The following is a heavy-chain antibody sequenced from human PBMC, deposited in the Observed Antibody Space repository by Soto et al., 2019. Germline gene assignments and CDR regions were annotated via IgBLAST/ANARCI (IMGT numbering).Heavy chain of an antibody. V-gene: IGHV4-34*01. CDR1: GGSLSGYY. CDR3: ARARSMVGATWLDF. J-gene: IGHJ4*02. Sequence: SETLSLTCAVYGGSLSGYYWSWIRQPPGKGLEWIGEISHSGSTNYNPSLKSRVTMSVDTSKNQFSLKLSSVTAADTAVYYCARARSMVGATWLDFWGQGTLVTVSS. D-gene: IGHD1-26*01. CDR2: ISHSGST.